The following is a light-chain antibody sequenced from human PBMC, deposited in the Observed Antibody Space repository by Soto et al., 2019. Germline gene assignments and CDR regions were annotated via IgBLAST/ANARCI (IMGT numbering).Light chain of an antibody. Sequence: DIVMTQSPLSLPVTPGEPASISCRSSQSLLHSNGYNYLDWYLQKPGQSPQLLNYLGSNRASGGPDRISGSESGTDFTLNISKVEAEDFGVYYCMQALQTPLTFGQGTKVEIK. CDR2: LGS. CDR3: MQALQTPLT. J-gene: IGKJ1*01. V-gene: IGKV2-28*01. CDR1: QSLLHSNGYNY.